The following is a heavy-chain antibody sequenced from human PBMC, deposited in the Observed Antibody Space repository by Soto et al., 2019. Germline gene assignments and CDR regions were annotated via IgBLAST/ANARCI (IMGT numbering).Heavy chain of an antibody. V-gene: IGHV6-1*01. D-gene: IGHD6-13*01. J-gene: IGHJ4*02. CDR3: ARDLSAAGIMYFDY. CDR1: GDSVSSNSAA. Sequence: SGDSVSSNSAAWNWIRQSPSRGLEWLGRTYYGSKWYNDYAVSVKSRITINPDTSKNQFSLQLNSVTPEDTAVYYCARDLSAAGIMYFDYWGQGTLVTVSS. CDR2: TYYGSKWYN.